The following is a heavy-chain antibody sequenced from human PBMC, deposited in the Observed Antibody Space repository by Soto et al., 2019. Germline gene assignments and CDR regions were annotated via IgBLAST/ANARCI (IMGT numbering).Heavy chain of an antibody. Sequence: GGSLRLSCATSGFTFSSYAMRWVRQAPEKGLEWVSGISVSGDSRYDADSVKGRFTISRDNSKSTLYLQMNSLRAEDTAVYYCATIFRYGDPEYWGQGVLVTVSS. CDR3: ATIFRYGDPEY. CDR2: ISVSGDSR. CDR1: GFTFSSYA. V-gene: IGHV3-23*01. D-gene: IGHD2-21*02. J-gene: IGHJ4*02.